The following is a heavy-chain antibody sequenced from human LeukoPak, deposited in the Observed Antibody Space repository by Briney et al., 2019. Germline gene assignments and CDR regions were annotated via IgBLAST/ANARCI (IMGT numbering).Heavy chain of an antibody. CDR2: INPSSGGT. Sequence: ASVKVSCKASGYSLNAYYMHWVRQAPGQGLEWMGWINPSSGGTKYAQKFQGRVTMARDTSISTTYMELRRLTSDDTAVYYCARGLGLDYSGQGTLVTVSS. J-gene: IGHJ4*02. D-gene: IGHD4-11*01. CDR3: ARGLGLDY. CDR1: GYSLNAYY. V-gene: IGHV1-2*02.